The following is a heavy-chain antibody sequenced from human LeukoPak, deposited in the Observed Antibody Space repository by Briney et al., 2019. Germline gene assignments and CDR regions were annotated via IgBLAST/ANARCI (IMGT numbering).Heavy chain of an antibody. Sequence: PSETLSLTCAVYGGSFSGYYWSWIRQPPGKGLEWIGEINHSGSTNYNPSLKSRVTISVDTSKNQFSLKLSSVTAADTAVYYCARPRGVATIRQRAFDIWGQGTMVTVSS. CDR2: INHSGST. V-gene: IGHV4-34*01. CDR3: ARPRGVATIRQRAFDI. CDR1: GGSFSGYY. D-gene: IGHD5-12*01. J-gene: IGHJ3*02.